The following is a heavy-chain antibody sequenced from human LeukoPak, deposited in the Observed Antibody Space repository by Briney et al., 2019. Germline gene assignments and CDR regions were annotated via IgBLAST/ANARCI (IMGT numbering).Heavy chain of an antibody. D-gene: IGHD3-16*02. CDR2: IYYSGST. Sequence: PSETPSLTCTVSGDSISSYYWSWIRQPPGKGLEWIGYIYYSGSTNYNPSLKSRVTISIDTSKNQFSLKLSSVTAADTAVYYCARRGVWRSYRYFDYWGQGTLVTVSS. CDR1: GDSISSYY. J-gene: IGHJ4*02. CDR3: ARRGVWRSYRYFDY. V-gene: IGHV4-59*01.